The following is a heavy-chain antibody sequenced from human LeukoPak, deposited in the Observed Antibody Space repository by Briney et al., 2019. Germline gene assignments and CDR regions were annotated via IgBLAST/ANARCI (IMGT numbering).Heavy chain of an antibody. D-gene: IGHD5-24*01. CDR1: GFTFSDYY. V-gene: IGHV3-11*01. CDR2: ISRGGSTI. J-gene: IGHJ4*02. CDR3: ARVDRDGYNLDR. Sequence: PGGSLRLSCAASGFTFSDYYMSWIRQAPGKGLEWVSYISRGGSTIYYADSVKGRFTISRDNAKNSLYLQMNSLRAEDTAVYYCARVDRDGYNLDRWGQGTLVTVSS.